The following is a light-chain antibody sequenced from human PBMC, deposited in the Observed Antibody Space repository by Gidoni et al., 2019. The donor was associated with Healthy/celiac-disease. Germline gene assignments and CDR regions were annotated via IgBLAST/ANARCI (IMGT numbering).Light chain of an antibody. V-gene: IGKV1-33*01. J-gene: IGKJ3*01. CDR3: QQYDNLPFT. CDR2: DAS. CDR1: QDISNY. Sequence: DIQMTQSPSSLSASVGDRVTITCQASQDISNYLNWYQQKPGKAPMLLIYDASILETGVPSRFSGSGSGTDFTFTISSLQPEDIATYYCQQYDNLPFTFGPGTKVDIK.